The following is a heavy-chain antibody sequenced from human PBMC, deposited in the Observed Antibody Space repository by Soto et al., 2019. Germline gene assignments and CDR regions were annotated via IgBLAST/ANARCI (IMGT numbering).Heavy chain of an antibody. CDR3: AGYLWGSSRTFGY. CDR1: CGSISSYY. CDR2: IYYSGST. V-gene: IGHV4-59*01. Sequence: SETLSLTCTVSCGSISSYYWSWIRQPPGKGVEWIGYIYYSGSTNYNPSLKSRVNISVDTSKNHFSLKLSSVTAADTAVYYCAGYLWGSSRTFGYWGQGILVTVSS. J-gene: IGHJ4*02. D-gene: IGHD3-16*02.